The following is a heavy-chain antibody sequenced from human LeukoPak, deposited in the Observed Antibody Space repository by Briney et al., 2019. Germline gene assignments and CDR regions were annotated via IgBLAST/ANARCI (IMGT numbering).Heavy chain of an antibody. CDR1: GFTFSDYY. D-gene: IGHD5-18*01. Sequence: GGSLRLSCAASGFTFSDYYMSWIRQAPGKGLEWVSYISSSSSYTNYADSVKGRFTISRDNAKNSLYLQMNSLRAEDTAVYYCARDRPDRGYSYGRDFDYWGQGTLVTVSS. CDR3: ARDRPDRGYSYGRDFDY. CDR2: ISSSSSYT. J-gene: IGHJ4*02. V-gene: IGHV3-11*06.